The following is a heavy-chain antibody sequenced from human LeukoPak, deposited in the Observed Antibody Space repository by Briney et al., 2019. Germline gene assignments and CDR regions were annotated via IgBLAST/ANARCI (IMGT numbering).Heavy chain of an antibody. V-gene: IGHV3-23*01. CDR2: ISGSGNST. J-gene: IGHJ4*02. CDR1: GLTFSGSA. CDR3: AKVLVLVSANRYYFDY. D-gene: IGHD2-15*01. Sequence: PGGSLGLSCAASGLTFSGSAMSWVRQAPGKGLEWVSLISGSGNSTDYADSVKGRFTISRDNSKNTMYLQMSSLRAEDTAVYYCAKVLVLVSANRYYFDYWGQGTLVTVSS.